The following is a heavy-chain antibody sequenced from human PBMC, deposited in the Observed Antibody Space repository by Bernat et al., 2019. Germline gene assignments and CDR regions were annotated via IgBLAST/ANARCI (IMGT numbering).Heavy chain of an antibody. V-gene: IGHV3-74*01. J-gene: IGHJ4*02. Sequence: EVQLVESGGGLVQPGGSLRLSCAASGFTFSSSWMHWVRQAPGKGLVWVSDIKNDGSNTKYADSVKGRFTISRDNAKNTLYLQMNSLRAEDTAVYYCARDPPEWELPVDYWGQGALVTVSS. CDR2: IKNDGSNT. CDR1: GFTFSSSW. D-gene: IGHD1-26*01. CDR3: ARDPPEWELPVDY.